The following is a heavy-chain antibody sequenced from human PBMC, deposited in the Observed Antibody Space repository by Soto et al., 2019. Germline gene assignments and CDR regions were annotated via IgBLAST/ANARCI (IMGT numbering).Heavy chain of an antibody. CDR3: ARAGIYYWSGGFDY. CDR1: GFTFSNYG. V-gene: IGHV3-33*01. J-gene: IGHJ4*02. Sequence: QVQLVESGGGVVQPGRSLRLSCAASGFTFSNYGMHWVRQVPGKGLEWVACIGNDGSNEIYVDSVKGRFTISRDNSKNTLYLQMNSLRDEDTAMYYCARAGIYYWSGGFDYWGQGTLVTVSS. CDR2: IGNDGSNE. D-gene: IGHD2-8*01.